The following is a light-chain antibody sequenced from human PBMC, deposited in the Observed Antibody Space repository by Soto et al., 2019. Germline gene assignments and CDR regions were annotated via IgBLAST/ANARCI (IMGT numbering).Light chain of an antibody. CDR1: QTISSS. CDR3: QQYNTWPWT. V-gene: IGKV3-15*01. Sequence: EIVMTQSPATLSVSPGERATLSCRASQTISSSLAWYQQKPGQAPRLLIFGASPRATGVPARCSGGGSGTLFTLTISSLQFEDFGVYYCQQYNTWPWTFGPGTKVDI. CDR2: GAS. J-gene: IGKJ1*01.